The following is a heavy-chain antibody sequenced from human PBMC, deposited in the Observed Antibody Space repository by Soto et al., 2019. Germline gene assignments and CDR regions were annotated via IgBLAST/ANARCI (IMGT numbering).Heavy chain of an antibody. CDR2: ISASGASI. J-gene: IGHJ4*02. V-gene: IGHV3-23*01. Sequence: GGSLRLSCAASGFTFDSYDMNWVRQAPGKGLEWVSGISASGASIFYTDSVKGRFSISRDNSRNTLFLQMDSLRAEDTAVYYWAKATHYGDYYFDYWGQGTQVTVSS. CDR1: GFTFDSYD. D-gene: IGHD4-17*01. CDR3: AKATHYGDYYFDY.